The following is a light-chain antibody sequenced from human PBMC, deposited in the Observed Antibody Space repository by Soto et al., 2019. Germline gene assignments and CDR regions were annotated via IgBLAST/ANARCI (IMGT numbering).Light chain of an antibody. Sequence: QSVLTQPPSASGSPGQSVTISCTGTSSDVGAYNYVSWYQQHPGKAPKLMIYEVSRPSGVPDRFSGSKSGNTASLTVSGLQAEDEADYYCGSHAGSKNYVFGTGTKVTVL. V-gene: IGLV2-8*01. CDR3: GSHAGSKNYV. CDR2: EVS. J-gene: IGLJ1*01. CDR1: SSDVGAYNY.